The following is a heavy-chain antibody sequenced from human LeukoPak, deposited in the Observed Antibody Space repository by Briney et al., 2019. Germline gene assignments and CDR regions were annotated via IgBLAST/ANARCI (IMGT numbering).Heavy chain of an antibody. V-gene: IGHV1-2*02. CDR2: INPNTGGT. D-gene: IGHD3-3*01. J-gene: IGHJ4*02. Sequence: ASVKVSCRASGYTFSGHYMHWVRQAPGQGLEWMGWINPNTGGTNYAQKFQGGVTMTRDTSISKVYMELRRLRSEDTAVYYCARDMYDFLSAAYYFDYWGRGTLVTVSS. CDR1: GYTFSGHY. CDR3: ARDMYDFLSAAYYFDY.